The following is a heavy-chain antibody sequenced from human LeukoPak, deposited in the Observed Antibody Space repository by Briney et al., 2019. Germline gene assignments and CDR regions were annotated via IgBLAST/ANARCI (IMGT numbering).Heavy chain of an antibody. CDR2: ISYDGSNK. CDR1: GFTFSSYA. V-gene: IGHV3-30-3*01. Sequence: PGGSLRLSCAASGFTFSSYAMHWVRQAPGKGLEWVAVISYDGSNKYYADSVKGRFTISRDNSKNTLYLQMNSLRAEDTAVYYCARLDCGGDCSNYYFDCWGQGTLVTVSS. D-gene: IGHD2-21*02. CDR3: ARLDCGGDCSNYYFDC. J-gene: IGHJ4*02.